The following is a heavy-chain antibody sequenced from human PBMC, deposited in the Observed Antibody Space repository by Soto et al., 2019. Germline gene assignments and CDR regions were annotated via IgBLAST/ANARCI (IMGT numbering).Heavy chain of an antibody. D-gene: IGHD5-12*01. J-gene: IGHJ3*02. V-gene: IGHV1-18*01. CDR3: ARAYIVAPILAFDI. CDR1: GYTFTSYG. Sequence: ASVKVSCTASGYTFTSYGISWVRQAPGQGLEWMGWISAYNGNTNYAQKLQGRVTMTRDTSTSTVYMELSSLRSEDTAVYYCARAYIVAPILAFDIWGQGTMVTVSS. CDR2: ISAYNGNT.